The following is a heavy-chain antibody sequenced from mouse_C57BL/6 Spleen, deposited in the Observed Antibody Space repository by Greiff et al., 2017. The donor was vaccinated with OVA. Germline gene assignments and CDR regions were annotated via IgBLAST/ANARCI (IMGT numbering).Heavy chain of an antibody. V-gene: IGHV1-18*01. CDR1: GYTFTDYN. J-gene: IGHJ3*01. CDR3: ARSAGYYGSFPWFAY. D-gene: IGHD1-1*01. CDR2: INPNNGGT. Sequence: VQLKESGPELVKPGASVKIPCKASGYTFTDYNMDWVKQSHGKSLEWIGDINPNNGGTIYNQKFKGKATLTVDKSSSTAYMELRSLTSEDTAVYYCARSAGYYGSFPWFAYWGQGTLVTVAA.